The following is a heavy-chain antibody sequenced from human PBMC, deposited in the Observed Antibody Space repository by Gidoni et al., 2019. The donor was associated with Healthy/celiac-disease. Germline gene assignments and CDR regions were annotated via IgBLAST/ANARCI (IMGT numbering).Heavy chain of an antibody. Sequence: QVQLQQWGAGLLKPSETLSLTCAVYGGSFSGYYWSWIRQPPGKGLEWIGEINHSGSTNYNPSLKSRVTISVDTSKNQFSLKLSSVTAADTAVYYCARVRYGDVAVLDYWGQGTLVTVSS. J-gene: IGHJ4*02. CDR1: GGSFSGYY. D-gene: IGHD4-17*01. CDR2: INHSGST. CDR3: ARVRYGDVAVLDY. V-gene: IGHV4-34*01.